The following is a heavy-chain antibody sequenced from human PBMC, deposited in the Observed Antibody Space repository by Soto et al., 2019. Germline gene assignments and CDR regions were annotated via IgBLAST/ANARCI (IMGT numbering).Heavy chain of an antibody. V-gene: IGHV3-33*01. CDR1: GFTFSSYG. J-gene: IGHJ4*02. CDR2: IWYDGSNK. D-gene: IGHD1-26*01. Sequence: PGGSLRLSCAASGFTFSSYGMHWVRQAPGKGLEWVAVIWYDGSNKYYADSVKGRFTISRDNSKNTLYLQMNSLRAEDTAVYYCARDSGSYYGFVTQPPTLDYWGQGTQVTVSS. CDR3: ARDSGSYYGFVTQPPTLDY.